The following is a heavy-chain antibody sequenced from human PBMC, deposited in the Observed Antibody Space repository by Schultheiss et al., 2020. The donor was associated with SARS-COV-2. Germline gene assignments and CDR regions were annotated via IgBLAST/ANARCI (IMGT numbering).Heavy chain of an antibody. D-gene: IGHD6-19*01. CDR2: INPNSGGT. J-gene: IGHJ6*02. Sequence: ASVKVSCKASGYTFTGYYMHWVRQAPGQGLEWMGRINPNSGGTNYAQKFQGRVTMTRDTSINTAYMELSSLRSEDTAVYYCARESVAVAGLSFYYGMDVWGQGTTVTVSS. CDR1: GYTFTGYY. CDR3: ARESVAVAGLSFYYGMDV. V-gene: IGHV1-2*06.